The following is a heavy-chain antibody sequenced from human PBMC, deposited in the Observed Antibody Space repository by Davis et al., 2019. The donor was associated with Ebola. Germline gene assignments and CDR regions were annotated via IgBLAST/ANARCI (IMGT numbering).Heavy chain of an antibody. J-gene: IGHJ6*02. CDR3: ARGLDV. CDR2: ILLDDSDV. Sequence: GESLKISCKGTGLSSSNYWIGWVRQMPGKGLEWVGIILLDDSDVRYSPSFQGHVTISADKSSSTAYLHWSSLKASDTAMYYCARGLDVWGQGTTVTVSS. CDR1: GLSSSNYW. V-gene: IGHV5-51*01.